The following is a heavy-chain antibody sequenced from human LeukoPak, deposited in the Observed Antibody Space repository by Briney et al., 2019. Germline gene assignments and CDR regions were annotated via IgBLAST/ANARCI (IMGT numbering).Heavy chain of an antibody. CDR2: INTDGSSP. CDR1: GFTFSSYW. CDR3: ARGRVTSSWYYFDY. D-gene: IGHD6-13*01. J-gene: IGHJ4*02. Sequence: GGSLRLSCAASGFTFSSYWMHWVRQAPGKGLVWVSRINTDGSSPTYVDSVKSRFTISRDNAKNTLYLQINSLRAEDTAVYYCARGRVTSSWYYFDYCGQGALVTVSS. V-gene: IGHV3-74*01.